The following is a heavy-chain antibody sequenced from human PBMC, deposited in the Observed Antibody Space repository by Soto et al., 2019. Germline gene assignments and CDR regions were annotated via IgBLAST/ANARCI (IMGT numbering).Heavy chain of an antibody. CDR2: ISYDGSNK. CDR3: AWFGVVTANWFDP. D-gene: IGHD3-3*01. V-gene: IGHV3-30-3*01. CDR1: GFNFSSYA. J-gene: IGHJ5*02. Sequence: PGGSLRLPCAASGFNFSSYAMNWVRQAPGKGLEWVTGISYDGSNKYYADSVKGRFTISRNNSKNTLSLQMNSLRPEDTAVYYCAWFGVVTANWFDPWGQGTLVTVSS.